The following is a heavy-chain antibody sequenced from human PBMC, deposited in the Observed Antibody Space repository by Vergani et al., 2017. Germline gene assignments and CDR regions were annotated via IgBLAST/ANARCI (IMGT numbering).Heavy chain of an antibody. J-gene: IGHJ4*02. V-gene: IGHV4-59*01. CDR1: GCSISSYY. D-gene: IGHD3-22*01. CDR2: IYYSGST. CDR3: AWNYYDSSGLDY. Sequence: QVQLQESGPGLVKPSQTLSLTCTVSGCSISSYYWNWIRQPPRKGLEWIGYIYYSGSTNYNPSLKRRVTISVDTSKNQFYLKLSSVTDADTAVYYCAWNYYDSSGLDYWGQGTLVTVSS.